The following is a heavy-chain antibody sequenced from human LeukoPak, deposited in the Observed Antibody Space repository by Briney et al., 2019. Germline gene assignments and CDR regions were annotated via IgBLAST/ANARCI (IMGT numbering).Heavy chain of an antibody. V-gene: IGHV3-30*17. CDR2: ISYDGSNK. D-gene: IGHD2-2*01. J-gene: IGHJ4*02. CDR3: ARGGDIVVVPAAT. CDR1: GFTFSSYA. Sequence: GGSLRLSCAASGFTFSSYAMHWVRQAPGKGLEWVAVISYDGSNKYYADPVKGRFTISRDNSKNTLYLQMNSLRAEDTAVYYCARGGDIVVVPAATWGQGTLVTVSS.